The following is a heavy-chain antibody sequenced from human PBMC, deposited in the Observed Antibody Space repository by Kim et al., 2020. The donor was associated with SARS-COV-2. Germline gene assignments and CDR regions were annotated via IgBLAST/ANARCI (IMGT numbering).Heavy chain of an antibody. Sequence: SETLSLTCTVSGGSISSYYWSWIRQPPGKGLEWIGYIYYSGSTNYNPSLKSRVTISVDTSKNQFSLKLSSVTAADTAVYYCARVPVTLIYYDSSGYRSNWYFDLWGRGTLVTVSS. V-gene: IGHV4-59*13. J-gene: IGHJ2*01. D-gene: IGHD3-22*01. CDR3: ARVPVTLIYYDSSGYRSNWYFDL. CDR1: GGSISSYY. CDR2: IYYSGST.